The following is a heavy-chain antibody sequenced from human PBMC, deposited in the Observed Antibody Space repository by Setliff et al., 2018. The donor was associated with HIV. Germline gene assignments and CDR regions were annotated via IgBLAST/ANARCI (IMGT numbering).Heavy chain of an antibody. CDR1: GGSVSSGSYY. D-gene: IGHD3-10*01. CDR2: IYYSGST. Sequence: SETLSLTCTVSGGSVSSGSYYWSWIRQPPGKGLEWIGYIYYSGSTNYNPSLKGRVTISVDTSKNQFSLKLSSVTAADTAVYYCARGGVLLWFGELLGFDIWGQGTMVTVSS. V-gene: IGHV4-61*01. J-gene: IGHJ3*02. CDR3: ARGGVLLWFGELLGFDI.